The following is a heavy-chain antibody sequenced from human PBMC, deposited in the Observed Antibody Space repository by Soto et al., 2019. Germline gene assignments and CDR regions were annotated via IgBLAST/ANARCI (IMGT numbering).Heavy chain of an antibody. V-gene: IGHV1-69*01. CDR2: IIPIFGTA. D-gene: IGHD6-19*01. J-gene: IGHJ6*02. CDR3: ARVIAVAGRPEGYYYGMDV. Sequence: QVQLVQSGAEVKKPGSSVKVSCKASGGTFSSYAISWVRQAPGQGLEWMGGIIPIFGTANYEQKFQGRVTITADETTSTAYMELSSLRSEDTAVYYCARVIAVAGRPEGYYYGMDVWGQGTTVTVSS. CDR1: GGTFSSYA.